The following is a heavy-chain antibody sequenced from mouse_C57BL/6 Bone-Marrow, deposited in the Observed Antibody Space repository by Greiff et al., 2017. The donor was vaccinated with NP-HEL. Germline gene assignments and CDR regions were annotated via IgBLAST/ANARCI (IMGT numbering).Heavy chain of an antibody. CDR1: GYSITSGYY. CDR2: ISYDGSN. D-gene: IGHD1-1*01. V-gene: IGHV3-6*01. Sequence: EVQLVESGPGLVKPSQSLSLTCSVTGYSITSGYYWNWIRQFPGNKLEWMGYISYDGSNNYNPSLKNRISITRDTSKNQFFLKLNSVTTEDTATYYCARCSTDAMDYWGQGTSVTVSS. J-gene: IGHJ4*01. CDR3: ARCSTDAMDY.